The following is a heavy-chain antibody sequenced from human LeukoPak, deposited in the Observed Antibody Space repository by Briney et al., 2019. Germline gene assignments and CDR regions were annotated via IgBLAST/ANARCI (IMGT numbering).Heavy chain of an antibody. Sequence: GGFLRLSCAASGFTFSSYAMSWVRQAPGRGLEWVSAISGSGGSTYYADSVKGRFTISRDNSKNTLYLQMNSLRAEDTAVYYCAKDPRYCSSTSCYEDYWGQGTLVTVSS. CDR1: GFTFSSYA. V-gene: IGHV3-23*01. CDR3: AKDPRYCSSTSCYEDY. D-gene: IGHD2-2*01. CDR2: ISGSGGST. J-gene: IGHJ4*02.